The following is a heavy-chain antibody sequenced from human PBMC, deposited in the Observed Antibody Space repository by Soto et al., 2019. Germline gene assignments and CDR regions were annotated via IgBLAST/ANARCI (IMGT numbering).Heavy chain of an antibody. J-gene: IGHJ4*02. CDR2: INPNGGDT. V-gene: IGHV1-46*01. CDR1: GYTFTYYH. D-gene: IGHD5-18*01. Sequence: ASVKISCKASGYTFTYYHVHWVRQAPGQGLEWMGIINPNGGDTTYAQKFQGRVTMTRDTSTSTVYMEVSNLRSEDTALYYCARVGCSYGLLFYLDYWGQGTPVAVAS. CDR3: ARVGCSYGLLFYLDY.